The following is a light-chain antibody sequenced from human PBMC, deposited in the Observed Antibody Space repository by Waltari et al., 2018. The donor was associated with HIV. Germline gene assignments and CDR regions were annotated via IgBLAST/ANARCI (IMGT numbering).Light chain of an antibody. CDR1: NSDVGRYDY. Sequence: QSALTQPASVSGSPGQSITISCTGTNSDVGRYDYVSWYQQYPGKAPKLIIYDVRNRPAGVSNRFSASKSGNMATLTISGLQPDDEADYYCCSFGETSTKVVGTGTKV. J-gene: IGLJ1*01. V-gene: IGLV2-14*03. CDR2: DVR. CDR3: CSFGETSTKV.